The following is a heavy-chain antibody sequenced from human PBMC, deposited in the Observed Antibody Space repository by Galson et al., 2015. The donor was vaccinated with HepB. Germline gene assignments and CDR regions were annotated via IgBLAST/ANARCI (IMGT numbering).Heavy chain of an antibody. Sequence: SVKVSCKASGYTLTTNGISWVRQAPGQGLEWMGWISANSGNTKYAQNLQGRVTLTRDTSTSTAYLELRGLRSDDTAAYYCARDRDYRFDYWGQGTLVTVSS. D-gene: IGHD4/OR15-4a*01. V-gene: IGHV1-18*04. J-gene: IGHJ4*02. CDR3: ARDRDYRFDY. CDR1: GYTLTTNG. CDR2: ISANSGNT.